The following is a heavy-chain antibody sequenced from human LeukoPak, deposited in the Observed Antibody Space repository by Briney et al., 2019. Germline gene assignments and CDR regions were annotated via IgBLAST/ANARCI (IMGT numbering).Heavy chain of an antibody. Sequence: GGSLRLSCTSSGFTFSSYWMSWVRQAPGKGPEWVAHIKENGNEQYYADSAKGRFTISRDNAKKSLCLQMNSLRAEDTALYYCARGPGDFDASDIWGQGTMVTVSS. V-gene: IGHV3-7*01. J-gene: IGHJ3*02. CDR3: ARGPGDFDASDI. CDR1: GFTFSSYW. CDR2: IKENGNEQ. D-gene: IGHD1-14*01.